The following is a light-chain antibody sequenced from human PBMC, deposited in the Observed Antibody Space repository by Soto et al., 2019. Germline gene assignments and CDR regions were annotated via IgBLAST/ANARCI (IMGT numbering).Light chain of an antibody. CDR3: QQDNSLKWT. CDR2: KAS. Sequence: DIQMTQSPSTRSASVGDRVTITCRASQSISSWLAWYQQKPGKVSKLLIYKASSLESGVPSRFSGSGSGTEFTITISSLQPDDFDTYYCQQDNSLKWTFGQGTKVEIK. V-gene: IGKV1-5*03. J-gene: IGKJ1*01. CDR1: QSISSW.